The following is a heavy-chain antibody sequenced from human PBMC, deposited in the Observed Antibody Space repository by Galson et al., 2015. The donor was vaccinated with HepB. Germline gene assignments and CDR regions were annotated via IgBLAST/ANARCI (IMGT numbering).Heavy chain of an antibody. CDR3: TRLTDLSGYSSS. J-gene: IGHJ4*02. CDR1: GFSFSSYA. V-gene: IGHV3-23*01. D-gene: IGHD6-13*01. CDR2: ISGSGDTT. Sequence: SLRLSCAASGFSFSSYAMDWVRQAPGKGLEWVSAISGSGDTTYYAGSVKGRFTASRDNSKNTLYLQVSSLRAEDTAVYYCTRLTDLSGYSSSWGQGTLVTVSS.